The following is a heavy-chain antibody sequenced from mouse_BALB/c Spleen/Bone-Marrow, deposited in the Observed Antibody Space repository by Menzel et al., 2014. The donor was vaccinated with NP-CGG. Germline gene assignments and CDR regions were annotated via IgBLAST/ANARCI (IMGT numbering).Heavy chain of an antibody. CDR3: AKHKVTPGFEGVYAMDC. CDR2: IWGGGST. Sequence: VKLMESGPGLVAPSQSLSITCTVSGFSLTDYGVSWIRQPPGKGLEWLGVIWGGGSTHYNSALKSRLSISKDNSKSQVFLKMNSLQTDDTAMFHCAKHKVTPGFEGVYAMDCWGQGTSVTVSS. J-gene: IGHJ4*01. D-gene: IGHD3-1*01. V-gene: IGHV2-6-5*01. CDR1: GFSLTDYG.